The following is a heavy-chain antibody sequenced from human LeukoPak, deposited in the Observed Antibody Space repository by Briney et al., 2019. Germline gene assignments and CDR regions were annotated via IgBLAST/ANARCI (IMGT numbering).Heavy chain of an antibody. V-gene: IGHV3-13*01. Sequence: QPGGSLILSCAASGFTFIDYDMHWVRPVIGKGLEWVSAIGIRGDTHYSGSVKGRFTISRENAESSLYLQMNSLRAEDTAVYYCARGGIQVSGIDEFDYWGQGTLVTVSS. CDR1: GFTFIDYD. J-gene: IGHJ4*02. CDR2: IGIRGDT. CDR3: ARGGIQVSGIDEFDY. D-gene: IGHD6-19*01.